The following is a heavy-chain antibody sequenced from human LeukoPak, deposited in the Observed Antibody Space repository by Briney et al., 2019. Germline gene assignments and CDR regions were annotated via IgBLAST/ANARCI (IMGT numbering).Heavy chain of an antibody. J-gene: IGHJ6*02. Sequence: SETLSLTCTVSGGSISSYYWSWIRQPPGKGLEGMGYIYYSGSTNYNPSLKSRVTISVDTSKNQFSLMLSSVTAADTAVYYCARGGKRVLPLGYYYYGMDVWGQGTTVTVSS. D-gene: IGHD4/OR15-4a*01. CDR3: ARGGKRVLPLGYYYYGMDV. V-gene: IGHV4-59*01. CDR1: GGSISSYY. CDR2: IYYSGST.